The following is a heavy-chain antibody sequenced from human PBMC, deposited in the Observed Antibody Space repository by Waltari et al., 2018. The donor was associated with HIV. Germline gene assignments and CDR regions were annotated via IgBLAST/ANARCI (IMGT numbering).Heavy chain of an antibody. CDR1: GFTFSDFW. Sequence: EVQLVESGGGLVQPGGSLRLSCAVSGFTFSDFWMRWVAQTPGKGLEWVANIKQDGSQKYYVDSVKGRFTISRDNAKKSLDLQMNSLRPEDTAVYYCARARAVPAPTRGHMYYFNMDVRGQGTTVIVSS. D-gene: IGHD2-2*01. J-gene: IGHJ6*02. CDR3: ARARAVPAPTRGHMYYFNMDV. V-gene: IGHV3-7*01. CDR2: IKQDGSQK.